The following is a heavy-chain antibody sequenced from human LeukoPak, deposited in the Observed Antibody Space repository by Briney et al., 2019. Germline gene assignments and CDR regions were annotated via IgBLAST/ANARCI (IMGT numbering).Heavy chain of an antibody. CDR3: ARGPLYGSGSYYDY. J-gene: IGHJ4*02. CDR2: IIPILGIA. D-gene: IGHD3-10*01. CDR1: GGTFSSYA. V-gene: IGHV1-69*04. Sequence: SVKVSCKASGGTFSSYAISWVRQAPGQGLEWMGRIIPILGIANYAQKFQGRVTITADKSTSTAYMELSSLRSEDSAVYYCARGPLYGSGSYYDYWGQGTLVTVSS.